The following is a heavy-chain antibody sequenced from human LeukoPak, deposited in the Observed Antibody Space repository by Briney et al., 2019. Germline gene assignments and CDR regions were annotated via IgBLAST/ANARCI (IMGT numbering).Heavy chain of an antibody. J-gene: IGHJ6*02. CDR1: GVTLSTYA. Sequence: GGSLRLSCAASGVTLSTYAMSWARQAPGKGLEWVSGISSSGSGDNTYYADSVKGRFTISRDNAKNTLYLQMNSLRAEDTAVYYCARDAVDTANAVWGQGTTVTVSS. V-gene: IGHV3-23*01. D-gene: IGHD5-18*01. CDR2: ISSSGSGDNT. CDR3: ARDAVDTANAV.